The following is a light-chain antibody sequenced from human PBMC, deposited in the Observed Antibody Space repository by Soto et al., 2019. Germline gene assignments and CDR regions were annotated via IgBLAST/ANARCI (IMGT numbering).Light chain of an antibody. J-gene: IGKJ1*01. V-gene: IGKV3-15*01. CDR1: HSGSSN. Sequence: LEMTLSTGNLSVCPGERATVSFRARHSGSSNLVWYQQKPGQATRLLIYGASTRVTGIPARFSGSGSGTEFTLTITRLQSEDFAVYYCQQYHRSRTFGQGTKV. CDR3: QQYHRSRT. CDR2: GAS.